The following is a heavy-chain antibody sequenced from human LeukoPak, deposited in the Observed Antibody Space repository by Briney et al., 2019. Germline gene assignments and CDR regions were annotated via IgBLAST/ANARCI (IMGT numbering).Heavy chain of an antibody. CDR3: ARRLTQYDCFDP. V-gene: IGHV6-1*01. J-gene: IGHJ5*02. CDR2: TYYRSTWYN. Sequence: SQTLSLTCAISGDSVSSNSAAWNWIRHSPSIGLEWLGRTYYRSTWYNDYAVSVRGRITVNPDTSKNQFSLHLNSVTPEDTAVYYCARRLTQYDCFDPWGQGILVTVSS. CDR1: GDSVSSNSAA. D-gene: IGHD2-2*01.